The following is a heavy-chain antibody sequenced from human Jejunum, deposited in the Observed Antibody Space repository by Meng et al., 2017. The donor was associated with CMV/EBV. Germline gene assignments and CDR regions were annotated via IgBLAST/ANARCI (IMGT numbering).Heavy chain of an antibody. Sequence: ASHAAWIRQPPGKGLEWIGEIDGSGTTNYTPSLKSRVTISVGTSENQFSLKLSSMTAADTAVFYCARRFRSYYYGEGKYYDGYYFDYWSQGTLVTVSS. CDR1: ASH. D-gene: IGHD3-10*01. V-gene: IGHV4-34*01. J-gene: IGHJ4*02. CDR3: ARRFRSYYYGEGKYYDGYYFDY. CDR2: IDGSGTT.